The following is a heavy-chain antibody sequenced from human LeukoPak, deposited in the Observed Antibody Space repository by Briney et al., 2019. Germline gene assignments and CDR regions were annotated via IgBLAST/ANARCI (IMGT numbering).Heavy chain of an antibody. Sequence: GGSLRLSCAASGSTFSSYSMNWVRQAPGKGLEWVSYISSSSSTIYYADSVKGRFTISRDNAKNSLYLQMNSLRAEDTAMYYCARDMSTMIVVVRDAFDIWGQGTMVTVSS. J-gene: IGHJ3*02. D-gene: IGHD3-22*01. CDR1: GSTFSSYS. CDR2: ISSSSSTI. V-gene: IGHV3-48*01. CDR3: ARDMSTMIVVVRDAFDI.